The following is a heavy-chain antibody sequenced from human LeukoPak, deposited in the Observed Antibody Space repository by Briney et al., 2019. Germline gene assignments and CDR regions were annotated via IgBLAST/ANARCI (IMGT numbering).Heavy chain of an antibody. V-gene: IGHV4-39*01. Sequence: KTSETLSLTCTVSGESINNRDSYWGWIRQSPGKGLQWIGGIYYSGGTYYNPSLKSRIRMSVDTSKNHFSLELTSVTAADTAVYYCARHAYNYGLDYFDPWGQGTLVTVSS. CDR2: IYYSGGT. CDR1: GESINNRDSY. CDR3: ARHAYNYGLDYFDP. D-gene: IGHD5-24*01. J-gene: IGHJ5*02.